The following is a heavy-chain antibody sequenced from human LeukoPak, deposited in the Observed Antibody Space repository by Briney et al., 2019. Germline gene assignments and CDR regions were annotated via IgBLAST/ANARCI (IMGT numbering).Heavy chain of an antibody. Sequence: GGSLRLSCTASGFTFGDYAMSWVRQAPGKGLEWVGFIRSKAYGGTTEYAASVKGRFTISRDDSKSIAYLQMNSLKTEDTAVYYCTRVHGRGYYMDVWGKGTTVTVSS. CDR2: IRSKAYGGTT. D-gene: IGHD3-10*01. CDR1: GFTFGDYA. V-gene: IGHV3-49*04. J-gene: IGHJ6*03. CDR3: TRVHGRGYYMDV.